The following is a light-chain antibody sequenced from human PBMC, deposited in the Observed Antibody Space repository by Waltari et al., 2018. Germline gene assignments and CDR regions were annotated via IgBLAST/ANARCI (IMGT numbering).Light chain of an antibody. V-gene: IGLV2-14*03. Sequence: QSALTQPASVSGSPGQSITISCSGVGSAVGASDYVYWHQHHPGKAPQVIIYDVTNRPSGVSDRFPASKSANTASLTISRLQPEDEADYYCSSQTLDGLVLFGGGTRLTVL. CDR2: DVT. J-gene: IGLJ2*01. CDR1: GSAVGASDY. CDR3: SSQTLDGLVL.